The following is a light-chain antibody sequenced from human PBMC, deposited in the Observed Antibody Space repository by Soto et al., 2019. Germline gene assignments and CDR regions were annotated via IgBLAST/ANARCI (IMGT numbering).Light chain of an antibody. Sequence: DIQMTQSPSTLSASVGDRVTITCRACQSISSWLAWYQQKPGKAPKLLIYDASSLESGVPSRVSGSGSGTEFTLTISSLQPDDFATCYCQQYNSYMYTFGQGTKLEIK. V-gene: IGKV1-5*01. CDR2: DAS. J-gene: IGKJ2*01. CDR3: QQYNSYMYT. CDR1: QSISSW.